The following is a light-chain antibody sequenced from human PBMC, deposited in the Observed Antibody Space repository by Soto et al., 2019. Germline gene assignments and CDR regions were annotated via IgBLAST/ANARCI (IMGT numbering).Light chain of an antibody. Sequence: EIVLTQSPGTLSLSPVEGATLSCRSSQSIYTKLAWYQKKSDQAPRLLIYDASTRAYGIPDRFSGSGSGTDFSLTISRLEPEDFAVYYCQQYAGSRYTFAQGTKLDIK. V-gene: IGKV3-20*01. CDR2: DAS. CDR1: QSIYTK. CDR3: QQYAGSRYT. J-gene: IGKJ2*01.